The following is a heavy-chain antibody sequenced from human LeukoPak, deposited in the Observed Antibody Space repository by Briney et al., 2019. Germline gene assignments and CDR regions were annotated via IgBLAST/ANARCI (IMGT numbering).Heavy chain of an antibody. J-gene: IGHJ5*02. CDR2: IYYSGST. CDR1: GGSISSYY. Sequence: SETLSLTCTVSGGSISSYYWSWIRQPPGKGLEWIGYIYYSGSTNYNPSLRSRVTISVDTSKNQFSLKLSSVTAADTAVYYCARDQNWFDPWGQGTLVTVSS. V-gene: IGHV4-59*01. CDR3: ARDQNWFDP.